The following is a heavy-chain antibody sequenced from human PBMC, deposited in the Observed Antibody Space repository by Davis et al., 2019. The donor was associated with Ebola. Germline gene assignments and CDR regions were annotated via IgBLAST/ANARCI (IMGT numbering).Heavy chain of an antibody. V-gene: IGHV4-59*01. D-gene: IGHD3-3*01. CDR3: ARIKGVVIVN. Sequence: SETLSLTCTVSGGSISSYYWSWIRQPPGKGLEWIGYIYYSGSTNYNPSLKSRVTISVDTSKNQFSLKLSSVTAADTAAYYCARIKGVVIVNWGQGTLVTVSS. J-gene: IGHJ4*02. CDR1: GGSISSYY. CDR2: IYYSGST.